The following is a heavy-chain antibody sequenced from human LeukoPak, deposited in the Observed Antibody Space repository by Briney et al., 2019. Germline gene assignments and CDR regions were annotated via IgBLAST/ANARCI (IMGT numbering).Heavy chain of an antibody. J-gene: IGHJ4*02. CDR3: TREYSGYVGY. D-gene: IGHD5-12*01. V-gene: IGHV3-7*01. Sequence: GGSLRLSCAAPGFTFSSYWMSWVRQAPGKGLEWVANIKQDGSEKYYVDSVKGRFTISRDNAKNSLYLQMNSLRAEDTAVYYCTREYSGYVGYWGQGTLVTVSS. CDR2: IKQDGSEK. CDR1: GFTFSSYW.